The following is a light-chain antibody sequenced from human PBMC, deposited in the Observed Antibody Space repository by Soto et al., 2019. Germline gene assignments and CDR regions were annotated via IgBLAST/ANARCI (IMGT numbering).Light chain of an antibody. Sequence: QSVLKQPPSVSEAPGQRVTISCTGSSSNIGAGYEAHWYQQVPGTAPKLLIYENNNRPSEVPDRFSGSKSGTSASLAITGLQAEDEAEYYCQSYDSSLSGYVFGTGTKLTVL. CDR3: QSYDSSLSGYV. J-gene: IGLJ1*01. V-gene: IGLV1-40*01. CDR1: SSNIGAGYE. CDR2: ENN.